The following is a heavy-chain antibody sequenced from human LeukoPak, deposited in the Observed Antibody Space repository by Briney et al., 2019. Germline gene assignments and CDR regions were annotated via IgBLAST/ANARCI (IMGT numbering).Heavy chain of an antibody. J-gene: IGHJ4*02. V-gene: IGHV3-9*01. D-gene: IGHD5-24*01. CDR1: GFTFDDYA. Sequence: GGSLRLSCAASGFTFDDYAMHWVRQAPGKGLEWVSGISWNGGSLDYADSVKGRFTISRDNSKNTLFLQVNSLRVEDTAVYYCAKVEMSSVQAPFDYWGQGTLVTVSS. CDR2: ISWNGGSL. CDR3: AKVEMSSVQAPFDY.